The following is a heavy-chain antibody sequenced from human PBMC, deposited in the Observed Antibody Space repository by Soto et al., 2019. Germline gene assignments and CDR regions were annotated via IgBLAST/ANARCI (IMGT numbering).Heavy chain of an antibody. J-gene: IGHJ5*02. V-gene: IGHV3-23*01. CDR1: GFTFSNYA. Sequence: GGSLRLSCAASGFTFSNYAMSWVRQAPGKGLEWVSAVSGSSSIRTFYADSVRGRFTVSRDNSKNTVFLQMSNLRTEDTAVYYCMNDPLPGYFSDWFDPWGQGTLVTVSS. CDR2: VSGSSSIRT. CDR3: MNDPLPGYFSDWFDP. D-gene: IGHD3-9*01.